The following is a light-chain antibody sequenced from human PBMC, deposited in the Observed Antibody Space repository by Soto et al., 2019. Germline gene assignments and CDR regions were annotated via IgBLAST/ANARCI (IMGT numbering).Light chain of an antibody. V-gene: IGLV1-47*01. CDR2: RSD. Sequence: QAVVTQPPATSGTPGQRVTISCSGSSSNIGSNHVYWYQQFPGMAPKLLMYRSDQRPTGVPDRFSGSKSGTSASLAISGLRSDDEADYYCSARDDRLSGVVFGGGTKLTVL. CDR3: SARDDRLSGVV. CDR1: SSNIGSNH. J-gene: IGLJ2*01.